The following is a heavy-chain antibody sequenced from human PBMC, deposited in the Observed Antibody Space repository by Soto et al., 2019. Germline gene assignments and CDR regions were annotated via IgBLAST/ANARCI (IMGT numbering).Heavy chain of an antibody. Sequence: ESGGGLVQPGGSLRLSCAASGFTFSSYAMSWVRQAPGKGLEWVSAISGSGGSTYYADSVKGRFTISRDNSKNTLYLQMNSLRAEDTAVYYCAKNVGAIRGVGLRTNWFDPWGQGTLVTVSS. J-gene: IGHJ5*02. V-gene: IGHV3-23*01. CDR1: GFTFSSYA. CDR3: AKNVGAIRGVGLRTNWFDP. D-gene: IGHD1-26*01. CDR2: ISGSGGST.